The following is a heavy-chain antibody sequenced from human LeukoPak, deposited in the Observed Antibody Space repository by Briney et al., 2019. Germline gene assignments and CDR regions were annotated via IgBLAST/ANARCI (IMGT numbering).Heavy chain of an antibody. CDR1: GVSLNDYY. D-gene: IGHD1-14*01. Sequence: PSETLSLTCAVSGVSLNDYYWSWVRQSPGKGLEWIGEINHSGYTNDSPSLKSRVTISIDTSRKQFSLNLRSVTVADTAVYYCTRMTTGHDYWGQGTLVTVSS. J-gene: IGHJ4*02. CDR2: INHSGYT. CDR3: TRMTTGHDY. V-gene: IGHV4-34*01.